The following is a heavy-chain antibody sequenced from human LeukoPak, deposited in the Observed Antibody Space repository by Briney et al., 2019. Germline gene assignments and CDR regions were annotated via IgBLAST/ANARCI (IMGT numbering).Heavy chain of an antibody. Sequence: GGSLRLSCAASGFTFSSYAMSWVRQAPGKGLEWVSAISGSGGSTYYADSVKGRFAISRDNSKNTLYLQMNSLRAEDTAVYYCAKFPSQQLVYFDYWGQGTLVTVSS. V-gene: IGHV3-23*01. D-gene: IGHD6-13*01. CDR3: AKFPSQQLVYFDY. CDR1: GFTFSSYA. CDR2: ISGSGGST. J-gene: IGHJ4*02.